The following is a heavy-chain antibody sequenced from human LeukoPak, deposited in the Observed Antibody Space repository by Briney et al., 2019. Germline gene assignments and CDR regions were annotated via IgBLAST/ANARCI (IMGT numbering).Heavy chain of an antibody. CDR3: ARNLKLGSYCSGGSCYRGYNWFDP. CDR2: INPNSGGT. CDR1: GYTFTSYG. J-gene: IGHJ5*02. V-gene: IGHV1-2*06. D-gene: IGHD2-15*01. Sequence: ASVKVSCKASGYTFTSYGISWVRQAPGQGLEWMGRINPNSGGTNYAQKFQGRVTMTRDTSISTAYMELSRLRSDDTAVYYCARNLKLGSYCSGGSCYRGYNWFDPWGQGTLVTVSS.